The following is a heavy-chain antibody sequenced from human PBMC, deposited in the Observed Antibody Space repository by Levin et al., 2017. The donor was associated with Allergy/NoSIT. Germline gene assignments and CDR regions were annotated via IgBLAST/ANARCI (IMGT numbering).Heavy chain of an antibody. J-gene: IGHJ4*02. V-gene: IGHV3-11*01. Sequence: PGESLKISCAASGFTFSDFYMSWIRQAPGKGLEWVSYISSNGNTIYYADSVKGRFTISRDNAKNSLYLQMNSLRAEDTAVYYCTRDCPAVTGTVDYWGQGTLVAVSS. CDR2: ISSNGNTI. CDR3: TRDCPAVTGTVDY. CDR1: GFTFSDFY. D-gene: IGHD6-19*01.